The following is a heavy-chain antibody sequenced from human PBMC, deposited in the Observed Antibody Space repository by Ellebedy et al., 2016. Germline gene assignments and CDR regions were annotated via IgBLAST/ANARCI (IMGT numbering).Heavy chain of an antibody. V-gene: IGHV1-2*02. CDR1: GYTFTGYY. CDR3: AREKAYYYGSGSPHYGMDV. D-gene: IGHD3-10*01. J-gene: IGHJ6*02. Sequence: ASVKVSXXASGYTFTGYYMHWVRQAPGQGLEWMGWINPNSGGTNYAQKFQGRVTMTRDTSISTAYMELSRLRSDDTAVYYCAREKAYYYGSGSPHYGMDVWGQGTTVTVSS. CDR2: INPNSGGT.